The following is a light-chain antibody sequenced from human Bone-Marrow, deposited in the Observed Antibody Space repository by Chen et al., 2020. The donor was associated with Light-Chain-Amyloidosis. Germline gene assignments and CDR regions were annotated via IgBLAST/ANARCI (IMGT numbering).Light chain of an antibody. V-gene: IGLV2-14*01. J-gene: IGLJ1*01. CDR1: SSDVGGDNH. CDR3: SSYTITNTLV. CDR2: EVT. Sequence: QSALTHPASVSGSPGPSITISFTGTSSDVGGDNHVSWYQQHPDKAPKLMIYEVTNRPSWVPDRFSGSKSDNTASLTISGLQTEDEADYFCSSYTITNTLVFGSGTRVTVL.